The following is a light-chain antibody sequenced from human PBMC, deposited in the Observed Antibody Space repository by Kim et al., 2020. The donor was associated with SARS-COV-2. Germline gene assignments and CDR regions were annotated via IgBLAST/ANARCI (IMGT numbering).Light chain of an antibody. V-gene: IGLV3-1*01. CDR2: QDN. J-gene: IGLJ2*01. CDR3: QAWDGSTVV. CDR1: KLGDKY. Sequence: VSPGQTASITCYGDKLGDKYACWYQQKPGQDPILVIYQDNKRPSGIPERFSGSNSGNTATLTISGTQAMDEADYYCQAWDGSTVVFGGGTQLTVL.